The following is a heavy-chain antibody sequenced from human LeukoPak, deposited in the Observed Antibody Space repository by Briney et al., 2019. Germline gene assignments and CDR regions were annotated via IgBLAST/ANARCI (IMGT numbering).Heavy chain of an antibody. D-gene: IGHD3-22*01. CDR3: ARGYDSSGYYYDY. CDR2: IYHSGST. J-gene: IGHJ4*02. Sequence: SQTLSLTCAVSGGSISSGGYSWSWIRQPPGKGLEWIGYIYHSGSTYYNPSPKSRVTISVDRSKNQFSLKLSSVTAADTAVYYCARGYDSSGYYYDYWGQGTLVTVSS. V-gene: IGHV4-30-2*01. CDR1: GGSISSGGYS.